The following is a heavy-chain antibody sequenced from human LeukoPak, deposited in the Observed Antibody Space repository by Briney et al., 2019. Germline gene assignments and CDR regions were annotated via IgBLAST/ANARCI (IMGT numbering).Heavy chain of an antibody. CDR2: ISYDRNIK. CDR1: GFTFSSDA. Sequence: GRSLRLSCAASGFTFSSDAMHWVRQAPGKGLEWVAFISYDRNIKRYADSVKGRLTISRDNSKNTLYLQMNSLRAEDTAVYHCAKDRSTTWACDYWGQGTLVTVSS. J-gene: IGHJ4*02. CDR3: AKDRSTTWACDY. D-gene: IGHD1-14*01. V-gene: IGHV3-30*18.